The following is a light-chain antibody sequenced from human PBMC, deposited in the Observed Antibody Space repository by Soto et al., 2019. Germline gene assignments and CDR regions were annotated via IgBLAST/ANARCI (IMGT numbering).Light chain of an antibody. J-gene: IGKJ4*01. CDR1: TSISRW. CDR3: HQYGSYTNT. V-gene: IGKV1-5*03. Sequence: DIQMTQSPSTLSASVGDRVTITCRASTSISRWLAWYKQKPGKAPNLMIYKASSLESGVPSRFSCSRSGTEFTLTVSSLQPDDLATYKCHQYGSYTNTFGGGTRVEIK. CDR2: KAS.